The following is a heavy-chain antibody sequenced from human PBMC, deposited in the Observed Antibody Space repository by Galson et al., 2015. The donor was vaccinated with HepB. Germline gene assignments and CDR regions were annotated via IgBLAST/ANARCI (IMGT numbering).Heavy chain of an antibody. CDR1: GFTFSDYS. J-gene: IGHJ4*02. CDR3: ARHSDSSSSGAGLRY. Sequence: SLRLSCAASGFTFSDYSIHWVRQAPGKGLEWVSDMSYDGSNKYDAYSEKGRFTITRDNSKNTVYLQMNILRGEETAVYYCARHSDSSSSGAGLRYWGPRTLVTATS. V-gene: IGHV3-30-3*01. CDR2: MSYDGSNK. D-gene: IGHD6-6*01.